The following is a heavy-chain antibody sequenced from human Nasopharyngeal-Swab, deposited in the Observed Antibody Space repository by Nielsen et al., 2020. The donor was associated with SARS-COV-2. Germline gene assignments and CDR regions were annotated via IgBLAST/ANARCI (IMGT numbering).Heavy chain of an antibody. CDR3: ARDSTGYSSGWESRIDY. Sequence: GESLKISCAASGFTFSSYEMNWVRQAPGKGLEWVSYISSSGSTIYYADSVKGRFTISRGNAKNSLYQQMNSLRAEDTAVYYCARDSTGYSSGWESRIDYWGQGTLVTVSS. D-gene: IGHD6-19*01. CDR2: ISSSGSTI. V-gene: IGHV3-48*03. J-gene: IGHJ4*02. CDR1: GFTFSSYE.